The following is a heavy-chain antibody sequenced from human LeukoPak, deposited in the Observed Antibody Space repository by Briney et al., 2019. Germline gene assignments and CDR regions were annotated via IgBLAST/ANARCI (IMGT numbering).Heavy chain of an antibody. Sequence: GGSLRLSCAASGFTFSSYAMSWVRQAPGKGLEWVSAISGSGGSAYYADSVKGRFTITRDNSKNTLYLQMNSLRAEDTAVYYCAKGSGYSYGYPFDYWGQGTLVTVSS. V-gene: IGHV3-23*01. CDR1: GFTFSSYA. CDR2: ISGSGGSA. CDR3: AKGSGYSYGYPFDY. J-gene: IGHJ4*02. D-gene: IGHD5-18*01.